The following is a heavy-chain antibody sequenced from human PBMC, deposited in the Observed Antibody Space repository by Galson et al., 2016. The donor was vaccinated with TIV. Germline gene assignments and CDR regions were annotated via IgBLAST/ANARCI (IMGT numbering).Heavy chain of an antibody. CDR3: ARESRVYGSQFDD. Sequence: SVKVSCKASGVIFTNFAISWVRQAPGQGLEWMGRIIPLFGTPNYAQKFQGRVTITADDSTSTSYMALSSLRYEDTAVYYCARESRVYGSQFDDWGRGTLVTVSS. D-gene: IGHD3-10*01. CDR2: IIPLFGTP. J-gene: IGHJ4*02. V-gene: IGHV1-69*13. CDR1: GVIFTNFA.